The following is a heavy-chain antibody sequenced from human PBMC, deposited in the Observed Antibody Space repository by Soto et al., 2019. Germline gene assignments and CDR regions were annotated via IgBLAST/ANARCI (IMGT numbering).Heavy chain of an antibody. Sequence: QVQLVQSGAEVKKPGASVKVSCKASGYTFTSYDINWVRQATGQGLEWMGWMNPNSGNTGYAQKFQGRVTMTRNTSISTAYMELSSLRSEDTAVYSCAGWPGHYYYYGMDVWGQGTTVTVSS. CDR1: GYTFTSYD. CDR2: MNPNSGNT. CDR3: AGWPGHYYYYGMDV. V-gene: IGHV1-8*01. J-gene: IGHJ6*02. D-gene: IGHD2-15*01.